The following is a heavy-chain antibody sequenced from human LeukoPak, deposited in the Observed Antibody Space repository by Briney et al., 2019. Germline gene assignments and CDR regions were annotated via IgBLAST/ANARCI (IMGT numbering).Heavy chain of an antibody. CDR1: GFTFSSYS. CDR3: AREGGTIYYYYGMDV. Sequence: GGSLRLSCAASGFTFSSYSMNWVRQPPGKGLEWVSYIGSSTSTIYYADSVKGRFTISRDNAKNSLYLQMNSLRVEDTAVYYCAREGGTIYYYYGMDVWGQGTTVTVSS. CDR2: IGSSTSTI. J-gene: IGHJ6*02. D-gene: IGHD3-16*01. V-gene: IGHV3-48*01.